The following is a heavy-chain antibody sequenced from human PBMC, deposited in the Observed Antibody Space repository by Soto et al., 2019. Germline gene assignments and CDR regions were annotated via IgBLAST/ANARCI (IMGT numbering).Heavy chain of an antibody. CDR3: TKNSAYALDY. V-gene: IGHV4-4*02. D-gene: IGHD5-12*01. Sequence: PSETLSLTCDVSGASFSNNNWWSWVRQPPGEGLEWIGETHHIGNTNYNPSLKSRVTMSVDTSKNQFFLKLNSVTAADTAVYYCTKNSAYALDYWGQGILVTVSS. CDR1: GASFSNNNW. CDR2: THHIGNT. J-gene: IGHJ4*02.